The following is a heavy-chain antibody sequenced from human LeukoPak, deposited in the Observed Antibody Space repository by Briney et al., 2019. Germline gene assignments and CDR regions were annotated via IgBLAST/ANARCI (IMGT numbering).Heavy chain of an antibody. Sequence: PGGSLRLSCAASGFTFSSYGMHWVRQAPGKGLEWVAVIWYDGSNKYYADSVKGRFTISRDNSKNTLYLQMNSLRAEDTAVYYCAKDPNAFSGSYYSDYWGQGTLVTVSS. J-gene: IGHJ4*02. D-gene: IGHD1-26*01. CDR1: GFTFSSYG. CDR2: IWYDGSNK. CDR3: AKDPNAFSGSYYSDY. V-gene: IGHV3-33*06.